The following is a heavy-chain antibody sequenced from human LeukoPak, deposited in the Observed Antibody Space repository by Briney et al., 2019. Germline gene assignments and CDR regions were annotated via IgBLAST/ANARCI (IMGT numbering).Heavy chain of an antibody. CDR2: ISAYNGNT. CDR3: ARDAAAGTPYYYYYYYMDV. CDR1: GYTFTSYG. J-gene: IGHJ6*03. Sequence: ASVKVSCKASGYTFTSYGISWVRQAPGQGLEWMGWISAYNGNTNYAQKLQGRVTMTTDTYTRTDYMELRRRRSDDTAVYYCARDAAAGTPYYYYYYYMDVWGKGTTVTVSS. V-gene: IGHV1-18*01. D-gene: IGHD6-13*01.